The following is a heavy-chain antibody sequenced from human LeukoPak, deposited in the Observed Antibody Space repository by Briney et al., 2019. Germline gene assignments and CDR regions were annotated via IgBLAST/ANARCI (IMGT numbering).Heavy chain of an antibody. CDR2: INNDRSSI. Sequence: GGSLRLSCADSGFNFSGYSMNWVRQAPGKGPEWISYINNDRSSIAASVKGRFIISRDTAENSLFLQMNSLRVEDTALYYCARDTDWSFDYWGQGILVTVSS. V-gene: IGHV3-48*01. CDR1: GFNFSGYS. J-gene: IGHJ4*02. CDR3: ARDTDWSFDY. D-gene: IGHD2-21*01.